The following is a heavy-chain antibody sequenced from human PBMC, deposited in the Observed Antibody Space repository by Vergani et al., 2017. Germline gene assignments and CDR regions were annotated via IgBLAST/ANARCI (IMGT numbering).Heavy chain of an antibody. CDR3: ARDRGYSTGWYSAFDI. CDR2: IYKSGSS. D-gene: IGHD6-19*01. V-gene: IGHV4-59*01. J-gene: IGHJ3*02. CDR1: GGSISDYY. Sequence: QVQLQESGPGLVKSSETLSLTCTVSGGSISDYYWNWLRQPPGEGLEWIGYIYKSGSSTYNPSLKGRVTISADTSKNQFSLKLTSVTAADTALYCCARDRGYSTGWYSAFDIWGQGTMVTVSS.